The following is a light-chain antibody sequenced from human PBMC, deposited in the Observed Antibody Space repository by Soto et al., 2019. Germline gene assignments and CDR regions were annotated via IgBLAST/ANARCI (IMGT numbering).Light chain of an antibody. CDR3: QHYIDSPRT. V-gene: IGKV3-20*01. Sequence: EIILTQSPGTLALSPGDGATLSCRASQTVNRNYLAWYHQRPGQPPRLLIYGVSNRASGVPDRFSGDGSGSEFTLTIGRLDPDDFGMYYCQHYIDSPRTFGQGSRVEVK. CDR1: QTVNRNY. J-gene: IGKJ1*01. CDR2: GVS.